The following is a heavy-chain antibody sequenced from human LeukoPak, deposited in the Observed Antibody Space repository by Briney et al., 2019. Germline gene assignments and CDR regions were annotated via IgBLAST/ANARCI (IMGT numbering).Heavy chain of an antibody. J-gene: IGHJ3*02. V-gene: IGHV3-23*01. CDR1: GFTFSSYA. CDR3: AKDPDYYDSSGDVAFDI. D-gene: IGHD3-22*01. Sequence: PGGSLRLSCAGSGFTFSSYAMSWVRQAPGKGLEWVSAISGSGGSTYYADSVKGRFTISRDNSKNTLYLQMNSLRAEDTAVYYCAKDPDYYDSSGDVAFDIWGQGTMVTVSS. CDR2: ISGSGGST.